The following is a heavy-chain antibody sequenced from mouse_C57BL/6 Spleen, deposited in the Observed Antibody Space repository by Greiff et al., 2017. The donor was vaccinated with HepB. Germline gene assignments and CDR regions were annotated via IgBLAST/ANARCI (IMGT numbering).Heavy chain of an antibody. CDR1: GYSITSGYY. Sequence: DVQLQESGPGLVKPSQSLSLTCSVTGYSITSGYYWNWIRQFPGNKLEWMGYISYDGSNNYNPSLKNRISITRDTSKNQFFLKLNSVTTEDTATYYCAREDNLYAMDYWGQGTSVTVSS. V-gene: IGHV3-6*01. D-gene: IGHD1-3*01. J-gene: IGHJ4*01. CDR3: AREDNLYAMDY. CDR2: ISYDGSN.